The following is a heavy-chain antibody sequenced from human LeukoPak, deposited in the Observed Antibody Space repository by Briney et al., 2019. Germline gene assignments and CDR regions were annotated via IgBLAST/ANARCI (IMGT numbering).Heavy chain of an antibody. Sequence: PGGSLRLSCAASGFTFSSYSMNWVRQAPGKGLEWVSSISSSSSYIYYADSVKGRFTISRDNAKNSLYLQMNSLRAEDTAVYYCASGGILRFLEWFSAFDIWGQGTMVTVSP. CDR2: ISSSSSYI. CDR3: ASGGILRFLEWFSAFDI. J-gene: IGHJ3*02. CDR1: GFTFSSYS. V-gene: IGHV3-21*01. D-gene: IGHD3-3*01.